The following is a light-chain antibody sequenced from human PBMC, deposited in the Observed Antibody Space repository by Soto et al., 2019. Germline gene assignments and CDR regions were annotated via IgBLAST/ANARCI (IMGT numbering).Light chain of an antibody. CDR1: QSVTGSY. CDR2: GAS. V-gene: IGKV3-20*01. J-gene: IGKJ3*01. CDR3: QEYGSSPPVT. Sequence: EIVLTQSPGTLSLSPGERATLSCRASQSVTGSYLAWYQQKPGQAPRLLIYGASSRASGIPARFRGSGSGTDFTLTISILEPEDVAVYYCQEYGSSPPVTFGPGNKVDIK.